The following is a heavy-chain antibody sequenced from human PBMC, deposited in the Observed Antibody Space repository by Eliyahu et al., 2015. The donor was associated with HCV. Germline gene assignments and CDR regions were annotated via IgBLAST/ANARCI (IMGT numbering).Heavy chain of an antibody. CDR3: AKEETQN. CDR1: GFTFSSYG. V-gene: IGHV3-30*18. CDR2: ISYDGSNK. Sequence: QVQLVESGGGVVQPGRSLXLSXAASGFTFSSYGMHWVRQAPGKGLEWVAVISYDGSNKYYADSVKGRFTISRDNSKNTLYLQMNSLRAEDTAVYYCAKEETQNWGQGTLVTVSS. J-gene: IGHJ4*02.